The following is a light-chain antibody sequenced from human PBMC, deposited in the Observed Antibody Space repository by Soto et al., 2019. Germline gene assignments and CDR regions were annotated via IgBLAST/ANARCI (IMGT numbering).Light chain of an antibody. Sequence: DIQMTQSPSSLSASVGDRVTITCQASQDISNYLNWYQQKPGKAPKLLIYDASNLETGVPSRFSGSGSGTDFTFTISSLQPEDIAIYYCQQYDNLLALTFGGETKVEIK. V-gene: IGKV1-33*01. CDR2: DAS. CDR3: QQYDNLLALT. CDR1: QDISNY. J-gene: IGKJ4*01.